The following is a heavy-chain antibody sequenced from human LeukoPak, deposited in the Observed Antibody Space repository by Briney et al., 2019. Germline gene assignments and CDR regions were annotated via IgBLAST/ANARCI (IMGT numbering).Heavy chain of an antibody. J-gene: IGHJ4*02. Sequence: GGSLRLSCAASGFTFSSYAMSWVRQAPGKGLEWVSAISGGGGSTYYADSVKGRFTISRDNSKNTLYLQMNSLRAEDTAVYYCANPIAVAGYNYWGQGTLVTVSS. D-gene: IGHD6-19*01. CDR3: ANPIAVAGYNY. CDR2: ISGGGGST. V-gene: IGHV3-23*01. CDR1: GFTFSSYA.